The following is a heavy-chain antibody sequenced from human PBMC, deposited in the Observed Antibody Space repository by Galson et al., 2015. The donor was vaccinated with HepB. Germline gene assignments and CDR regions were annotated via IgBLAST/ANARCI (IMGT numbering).Heavy chain of an antibody. CDR3: ARSYSDDFGSGSYLRDVFDI. V-gene: IGHV4-39*01. CDR1: GGSISSRSYY. J-gene: IGHJ3*02. Sequence: TLSLTCTVSGGSISSRSYYWGWIRQPPGKGLEWIGTIYYSGSTYYNPSLKSRVTISRSKNQFALKLSSVTAADTAVYYCARSYSDDFGSGSYLRDVFDIWGQGTMVTVSS. CDR2: IYYSGST. D-gene: IGHD3-10*01.